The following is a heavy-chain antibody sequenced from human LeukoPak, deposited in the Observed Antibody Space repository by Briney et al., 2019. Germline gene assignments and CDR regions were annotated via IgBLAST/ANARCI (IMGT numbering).Heavy chain of an antibody. CDR2: IYYSGST. D-gene: IGHD3-10*01. CDR1: GGSISSGGYY. CDR3: ARGSYYGPGWFDP. Sequence: PSETLSLTCTVAGGSISSGGYYWSWIRQHPGKGLEWTGYIYYSGSTYYNPSLKSRVTISVDTSKNQFSLKLSSVTAADTAVYYCARGSYYGPGWFDPWGQGTLVTVSS. V-gene: IGHV4-31*03. J-gene: IGHJ5*02.